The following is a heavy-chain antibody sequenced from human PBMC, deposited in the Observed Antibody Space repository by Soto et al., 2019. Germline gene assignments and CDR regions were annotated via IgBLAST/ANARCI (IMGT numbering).Heavy chain of an antibody. Sequence: SETLSLTCTVSGDSISSYYWSWIRQTPGKGLEWIGYIYYSGSTNYNPSLKSRVTISVDTSKNQFSLHLSSVTAADTAVYYCARQGVASVSGYYHRLVDYWGQGTLVTVS. CDR3: ARQGVASVSGYYHRLVDY. V-gene: IGHV4-59*01. D-gene: IGHD3-22*01. J-gene: IGHJ4*02. CDR2: IYYSGST. CDR1: GDSISSYY.